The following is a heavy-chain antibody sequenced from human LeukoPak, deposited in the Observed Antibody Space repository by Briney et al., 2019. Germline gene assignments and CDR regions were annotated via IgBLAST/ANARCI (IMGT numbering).Heavy chain of an antibody. V-gene: IGHV1-46*03. J-gene: IGHJ3*02. Sequence: ASVKVSCKASGYTFTSYYMHWVRQAPGQGLEWMGIINPSGGSTSYAQKFQGRVTMTRDTSTSTVYVELSSLRSEDTAVYYCASPGRRNDAFDIWGQGTMVTVSS. CDR1: GYTFTSYY. CDR3: ASPGRRNDAFDI. CDR2: INPSGGST. D-gene: IGHD1-26*01.